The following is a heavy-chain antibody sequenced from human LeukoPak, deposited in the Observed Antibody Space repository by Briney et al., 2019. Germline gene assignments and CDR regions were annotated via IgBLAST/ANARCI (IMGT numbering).Heavy chain of an antibody. CDR3: AKRGVVIRVILVGFHREANYFDS. Sequence: GGSLRLSCAVSGFNLSNYGMSWVRQAPGKGLEWVAGISGSGGGTNYADSVKGRFTISRDNPKNTLYLQMNSLRAEDTAVYFCAKRGVVIRVILVGFHREANYFDSWGQGALVTVSS. CDR1: GFNLSNYG. J-gene: IGHJ4*02. CDR2: ISGSGGGT. V-gene: IGHV3-23*01. D-gene: IGHD2-15*01.